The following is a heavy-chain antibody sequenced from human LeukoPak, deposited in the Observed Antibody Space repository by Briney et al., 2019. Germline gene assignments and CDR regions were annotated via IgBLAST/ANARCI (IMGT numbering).Heavy chain of an antibody. CDR3: ARQVPPYGYGDYGGLDY. CDR1: GYSISSGYY. J-gene: IGHJ4*02. D-gene: IGHD4-17*01. CDR2: IYHSGST. V-gene: IGHV4-38-2*02. Sequence: KPSETLSLTCTVSGYSISSGYYWGWIRQPPGKGLEWIGSIYHSGSTYYNPSLKSRVTISVDTSKNQFSLKLSSVTAADTAVYYCARQVPPYGYGDYGGLDYWGQGTLVTVSS.